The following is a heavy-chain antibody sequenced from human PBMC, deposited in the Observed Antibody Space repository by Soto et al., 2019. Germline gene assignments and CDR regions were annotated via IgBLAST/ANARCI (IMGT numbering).Heavy chain of an antibody. J-gene: IGHJ4*02. D-gene: IGHD4-17*01. V-gene: IGHV4-31*03. CDR2: IYYSGST. CDR1: GGSISIGGYY. Sequence: SETLSLTCTVSGGSISIGGYYWSWIRQHPGKGLEWIGYIYYSGSTYYNPSLKSRVTISVDTSKNQFSLKLSSVTAADTAVYYCARVTVTNVFDYWGQGTLVTVSS. CDR3: ARVTVTNVFDY.